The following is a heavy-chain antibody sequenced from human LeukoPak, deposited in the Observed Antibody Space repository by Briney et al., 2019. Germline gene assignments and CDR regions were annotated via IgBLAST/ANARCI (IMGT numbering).Heavy chain of an antibody. D-gene: IGHD6-13*01. V-gene: IGHV1-18*01. CDR3: ARGGWQQLALDY. Sequence: ASVKVSCKSSGYIFTTYGITWVRQAPGQGLEWMGWISAYNGNTNYAQKLQGRVTMTTDTSTSTAYMELRSLRSDDTAVYYCARGGWQQLALDYWGQGTLVTVSS. J-gene: IGHJ4*02. CDR2: ISAYNGNT. CDR1: GYIFTTYG.